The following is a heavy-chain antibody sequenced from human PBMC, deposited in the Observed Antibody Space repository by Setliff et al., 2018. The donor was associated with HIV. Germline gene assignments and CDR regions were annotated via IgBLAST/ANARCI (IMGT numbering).Heavy chain of an antibody. CDR3: ARGGDRMQIWSRFPFDI. CDR2: INTDTGTP. CDR1: GYTFTGHA. Sequence: ASVKVSCKASGYTFTGHAMNWVRQAPGQGFEWMGWINTDTGTPTYAQGFTGRFVFSLDPSVRTAYLQITGLKAEDTAVYYCARGGDRMQIWSRFPFDIWGQGTMVTVSS. V-gene: IGHV7-4-1*02. D-gene: IGHD3-10*01. J-gene: IGHJ3*02.